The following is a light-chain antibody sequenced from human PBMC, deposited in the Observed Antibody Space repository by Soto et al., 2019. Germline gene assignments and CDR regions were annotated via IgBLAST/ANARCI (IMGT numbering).Light chain of an antibody. Sequence: EILLTQSPGTLSLSPGERATLSCRASQSVSSSYVAWYQQKPGQAPRLLIYGASNRATGIPDRFSGSGSGTDFTLTISRLEPEDFAVYYCHQYGSSQFTFGPGTTVDIK. J-gene: IGKJ3*01. CDR2: GAS. CDR3: HQYGSSQFT. CDR1: QSVSSSY. V-gene: IGKV3-20*01.